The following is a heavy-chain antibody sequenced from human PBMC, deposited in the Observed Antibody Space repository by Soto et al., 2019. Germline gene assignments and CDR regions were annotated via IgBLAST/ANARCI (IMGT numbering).Heavy chain of an antibody. CDR3: ARVGEGAYCGGDCYHFDY. CDR1: GFTFSSYA. V-gene: IGHV3-30-3*01. Sequence: PGGSLRLSCAASGFTFSSYAMHWVRQAPGKGLEWVAVISYDGSNKYYADSVKGRFTISRDNSKNTLYLQMNSLRAEDTAVYYCARVGEGAYCGGDCYHFDYWGQGT. J-gene: IGHJ4*02. CDR2: ISYDGSNK. D-gene: IGHD2-21*02.